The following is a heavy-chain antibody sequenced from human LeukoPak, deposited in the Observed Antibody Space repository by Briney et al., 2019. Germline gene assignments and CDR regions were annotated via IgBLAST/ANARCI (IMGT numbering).Heavy chain of an antibody. V-gene: IGHV3-21*01. D-gene: IGHD3-10*01. Sequence: PGGSLRLSYAASGFTFSSYSMNWVRQAPGKGLEWVSSISSSSSYIYYADSVKGRFTISRDNAKNSLYLQMNSLRAEDTAVYYCARDLVPSFYGSGSYAYWGQGTLVTVSS. J-gene: IGHJ4*02. CDR3: ARDLVPSFYGSGSYAY. CDR1: GFTFSSYS. CDR2: ISSSSSYI.